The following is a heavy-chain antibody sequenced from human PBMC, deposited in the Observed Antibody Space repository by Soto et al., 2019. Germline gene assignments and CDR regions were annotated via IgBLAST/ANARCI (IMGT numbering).Heavy chain of an antibody. Sequence: QVQLVQSGAEVKKPGSSVKVSCKASGGTFSSYTISWVRQAPGQGLEWMGRIIPILGIANYAQKFQGRVTITADKATSTAYMELSSLRSEDTAVYYCARDCSGGSCYYYYYYTDVWGKGTTVTVSS. V-gene: IGHV1-69*08. CDR3: ARDCSGGSCYYYYYYTDV. J-gene: IGHJ6*03. CDR1: GGTFSSYT. CDR2: IIPILGIA. D-gene: IGHD2-15*01.